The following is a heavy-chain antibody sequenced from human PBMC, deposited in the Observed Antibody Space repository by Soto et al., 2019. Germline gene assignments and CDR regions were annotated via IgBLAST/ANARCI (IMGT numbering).Heavy chain of an antibody. CDR1: GGSFSGYY. J-gene: IGHJ6*02. V-gene: IGHV4-34*01. D-gene: IGHD3-9*01. Sequence: PSETLSLTCAVYGGSFSGYYWSWIRQPPGKGLEWIGEINHSGSTNYNPSLKSRVTISVDTSKNQFSLKLSSVTAADTAVYYCASTLFNYDILTGYPLEGLKYYYGMDVWGQGTTVTVSS. CDR2: INHSGST. CDR3: ASTLFNYDILTGYPLEGLKYYYGMDV.